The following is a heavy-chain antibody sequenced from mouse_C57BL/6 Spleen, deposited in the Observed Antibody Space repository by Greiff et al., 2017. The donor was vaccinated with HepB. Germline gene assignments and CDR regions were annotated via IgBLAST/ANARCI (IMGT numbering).Heavy chain of an antibody. CDR3: ARGVGSNRPFAY. CDR1: GYTFTSYW. CDR2: IEPSDSET. V-gene: IGHV1-52*01. D-gene: IGHD1-1*02. J-gene: IGHJ3*01. Sequence: VQLQQPGAELVRPGSSVTLSCKASGYTFTSYWMHWVTQRPIQGLEWIGNIEPSDSETHDNQKFKDTATLTVAKSSRTAYMQLSSLTSEDSAVYYCARGVGSNRPFAYWGQGTLVTVSA.